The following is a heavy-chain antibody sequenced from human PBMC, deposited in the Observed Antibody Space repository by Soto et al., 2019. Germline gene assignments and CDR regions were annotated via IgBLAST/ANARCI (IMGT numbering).Heavy chain of an antibody. J-gene: IGHJ4*02. CDR1: GFTFSSYA. CDR3: ARDGRYCSGGSCYSTSQTDY. V-gene: IGHV3-30-3*01. D-gene: IGHD2-15*01. CDR2: ISYDGSNK. Sequence: GGSLRLSCAASGFTFSSYAMHWVRQAPGKGLEWVAVISYDGSNKYYADSVKGRFTISRDNSKNTLYLQMNSLRAEDTAVYYCARDGRYCSGGSCYSTSQTDYWGQGTLVTVSS.